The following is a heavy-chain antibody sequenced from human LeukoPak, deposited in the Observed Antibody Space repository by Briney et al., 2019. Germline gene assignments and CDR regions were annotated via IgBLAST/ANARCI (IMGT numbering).Heavy chain of an antibody. D-gene: IGHD1-26*01. CDR3: ARRVGATGFDY. J-gene: IGHJ4*02. V-gene: IGHV3-23*01. CDR1: GFTFSDYA. Sequence: PGGSLRLSCAASGFTFSDYAMSCVRQAPGNGLEWVSGISGSASTTSYADSVKGRFTISRDNSKNTLYLQMNSLRAEDTAVYYCARRVGATGFDYWGQGTLVTVSS. CDR2: ISGSASTT.